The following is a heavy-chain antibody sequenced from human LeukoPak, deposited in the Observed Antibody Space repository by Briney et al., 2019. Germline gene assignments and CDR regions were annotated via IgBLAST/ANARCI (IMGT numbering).Heavy chain of an antibody. CDR2: ISSNGGST. Sequence: GGSLRLSCAASGFTFSSYAMHWVRQAPGKGLEYVSAISSNGGSTYYANSVKGRFTISRDNSKNTLYLQMGSLRAEDMAVYYCASFGGYSSSWGMYYFDYWGQGTLVTVSS. D-gene: IGHD6-13*01. J-gene: IGHJ4*02. CDR3: ASFGGYSSSWGMYYFDY. CDR1: GFTFSSYA. V-gene: IGHV3-64*01.